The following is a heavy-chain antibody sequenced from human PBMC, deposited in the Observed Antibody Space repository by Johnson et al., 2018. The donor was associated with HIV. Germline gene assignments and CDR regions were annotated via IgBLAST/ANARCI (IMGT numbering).Heavy chain of an antibody. J-gene: IGHJ3*02. V-gene: IGHV3-23*04. CDR2: ISGGDDDT. Sequence: VQLVESGGGLIQPGESLRLSCAASGFIFIDYAMIWVRQAPGKGLEWVSFISGGDDDTYYADSVKGRFTISRDNSKNTFYLQMNSLRAEDTAVYYCANSLILDAFNIWGQGTMVTVSS. CDR1: GFIFIDYA. CDR3: ANSLILDAFNI. D-gene: IGHD2-21*01.